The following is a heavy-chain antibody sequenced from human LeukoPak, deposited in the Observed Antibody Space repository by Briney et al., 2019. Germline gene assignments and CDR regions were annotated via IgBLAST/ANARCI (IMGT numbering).Heavy chain of an antibody. CDR1: GYTFTNYP. Sequence: GASVKVSCKASGYTFTNYPINWVRQAPGQGLEWMGWISPYNGNTNYAQKLQGRVTMTTDTSTSTAYMELRSLRSDDTAVYFCARAQRQWYTSDAFDIWGQGTMVTVSS. CDR3: ARAQRQWYTSDAFDI. V-gene: IGHV1-18*01. CDR2: ISPYNGNT. J-gene: IGHJ3*02. D-gene: IGHD6-19*01.